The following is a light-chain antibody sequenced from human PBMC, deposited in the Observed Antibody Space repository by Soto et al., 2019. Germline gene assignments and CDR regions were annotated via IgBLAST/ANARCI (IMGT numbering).Light chain of an antibody. V-gene: IGLV2-14*01. Sequence: QSALTQPASVSGSPGQSITISCTGTSSDVGTYNSVSWYRQYPGKAPKLMIHDVSNRPSGVSNRFSGSKSGNTASLTISGLQAEDEADYYCSSYTSSSSYVFGSGTKVTVL. CDR1: SSDVGTYNS. J-gene: IGLJ1*01. CDR3: SSYTSSSSYV. CDR2: DVS.